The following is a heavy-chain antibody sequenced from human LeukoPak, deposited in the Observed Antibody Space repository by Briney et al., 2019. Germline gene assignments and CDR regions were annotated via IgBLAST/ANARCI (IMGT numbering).Heavy chain of an antibody. Sequence: SETLSLTCTVSGDSIGSSNNYWAWVRQPPGKGLEWLGGIFYSGSTYYNPSLKSRVTISVDTSKNQFSLNLYPVTAADTAVYYCAGQGGSSDRWGQGTLVTVSS. D-gene: IGHD6-19*01. CDR1: GDSIGSSNNY. CDR3: AGQGGSSDR. CDR2: IFYSGST. V-gene: IGHV4-39*01. J-gene: IGHJ5*02.